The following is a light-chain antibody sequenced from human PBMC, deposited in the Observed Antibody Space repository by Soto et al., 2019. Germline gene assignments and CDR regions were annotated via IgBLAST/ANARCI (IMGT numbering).Light chain of an antibody. CDR2: DAS. V-gene: IGKV1-39*01. CDR3: QQTYNSLYT. CDR1: QSISTF. Sequence: DIQMTQSPSSLSASVGDRVTITCRASQSISTFLNWYQQKPGKAPKFLIYDASTLQSGVPSRFSGSGSGTDFTLTISSLQPEDVATYYCQQTYNSLYTFGQGTKLEIK. J-gene: IGKJ2*01.